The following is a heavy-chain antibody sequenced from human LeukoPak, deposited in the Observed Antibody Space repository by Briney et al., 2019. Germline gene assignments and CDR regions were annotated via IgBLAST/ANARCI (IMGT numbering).Heavy chain of an antibody. V-gene: IGHV1-18*01. CDR1: GYTFTSYG. D-gene: IGHD2-15*01. CDR3: ARDLDIVVVAAALRHYGLDV. J-gene: IGHJ6*02. Sequence: ASVKVSCKASGYTFTSYGISWVRQAPGQGLEWMGWISAFNANTNYAQKFQGRVTMTTDTSTSTVYMDLRNLRSDDTAVCYCARDLDIVVVAAALRHYGLDVWGQGTTVTVSS. CDR2: ISAFNANT.